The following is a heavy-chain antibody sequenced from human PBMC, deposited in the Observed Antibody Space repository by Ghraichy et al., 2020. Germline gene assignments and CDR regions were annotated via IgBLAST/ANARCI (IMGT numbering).Heavy chain of an antibody. Sequence: GESLNISCAASGFTFSSYAMSWVRQAPGKGLEWVSAISGSGGSTYYADSVKGRFTISRDNSKNTLYLQMNSLRAEDTAVYYCAKVDQISSLYDFWSGSYFDYWGQGTLVTVSS. V-gene: IGHV3-23*01. J-gene: IGHJ4*02. CDR2: ISGSGGST. CDR3: AKVDQISSLYDFWSGSYFDY. D-gene: IGHD3-3*01. CDR1: GFTFSSYA.